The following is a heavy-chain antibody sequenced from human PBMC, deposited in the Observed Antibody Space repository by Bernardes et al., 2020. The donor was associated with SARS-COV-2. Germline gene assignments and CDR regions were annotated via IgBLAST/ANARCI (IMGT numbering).Heavy chain of an antibody. J-gene: IGHJ4*02. D-gene: IGHD4-17*01. V-gene: IGHV4-59*01. CDR1: GASLSRYY. CDR3: ARGFGDYGDYGPTFDY. Sequence: SKTLSLTCTVSGASLSRYYGSWIRQPPGKGMEWIGYIYYDGSTNYNPSLKSRVTISIDTSKNQFSLKLNSMTAADTAVYYCARGFGDYGDYGPTFDYWGQGTLVTVSS. CDR2: IYYDGST.